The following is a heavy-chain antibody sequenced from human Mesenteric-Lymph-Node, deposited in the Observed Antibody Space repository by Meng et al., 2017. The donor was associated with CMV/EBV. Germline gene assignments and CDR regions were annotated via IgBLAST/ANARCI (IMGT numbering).Heavy chain of an antibody. Sequence: GESLKISCAASGFTFSSYAMSWVRQAQGKGLEWVSVISDGGGITYFADSVKGRFTISRDNSENTLYLQMNSLRAEDTAVYYCAKVPIVVVPAAISDWGQGTLVTVSS. J-gene: IGHJ4*02. CDR3: AKVPIVVVPAAISD. D-gene: IGHD2-2*01. CDR1: GFTFSSYA. CDR2: ISDGGGIT. V-gene: IGHV3-23*01.